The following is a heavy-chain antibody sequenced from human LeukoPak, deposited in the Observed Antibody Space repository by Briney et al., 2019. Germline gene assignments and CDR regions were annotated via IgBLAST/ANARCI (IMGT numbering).Heavy chain of an antibody. Sequence: GESLTIFCKCSGYSFSNYCIGWVRHMPAEVLEEKGIIYPGDSEIRYSPSFQRQVTISADKSITTAYLQWTSLRASDTAIYYCARRGRETTLTYHFDYWGQGTLVTVSS. CDR1: GYSFSNYC. CDR2: IYPGDSEI. CDR3: ARRGRETTLTYHFDY. J-gene: IGHJ4*02. D-gene: IGHD4-17*01. V-gene: IGHV5-51*01.